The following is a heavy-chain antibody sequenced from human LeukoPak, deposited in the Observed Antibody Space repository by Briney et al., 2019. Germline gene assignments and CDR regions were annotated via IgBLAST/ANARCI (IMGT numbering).Heavy chain of an antibody. D-gene: IGHD6-13*01. J-gene: IGHJ3*02. Sequence: ASVKVSCKASGYTFTGYYMHWVRQAPGQGLEWMGRINPNSGGTNYAQKFQGRVTMTRDTSISTAYMELSRLRSDDTAVYYCARLDRGSSSSLDAFDIWGQGTMVTVSS. CDR3: ARLDRGSSSSLDAFDI. V-gene: IGHV1-2*06. CDR1: GYTFTGYY. CDR2: INPNSGGT.